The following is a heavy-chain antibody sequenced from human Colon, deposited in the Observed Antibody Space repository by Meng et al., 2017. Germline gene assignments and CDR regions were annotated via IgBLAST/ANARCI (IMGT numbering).Heavy chain of an antibody. CDR3: ARDGSHRRFDS. CDR2: ISVGGSII. V-gene: IGHV3-11*01. Sequence: QVRLVGSGGDLVKPGGSLRLSCVASGFRFSDDHMAWIRQAPGKGLEWISYISVGGSIIYYADSVKGRFTISRDDAKNSVYLQMNSLRAEDTAVYYCARDGSHRRFDSWGQGTLVTVSS. J-gene: IGHJ5*01. D-gene: IGHD1-26*01. CDR1: GFRFSDDH.